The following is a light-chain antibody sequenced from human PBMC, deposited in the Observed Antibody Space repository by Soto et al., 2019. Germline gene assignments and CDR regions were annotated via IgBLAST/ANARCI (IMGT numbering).Light chain of an antibody. V-gene: IGLV1-40*01. CDR1: RSNIGAGYD. CDR3: QSYDSSLSGAYVV. CDR2: GNS. J-gene: IGLJ2*01. Sequence: QSVLTQPPSVSGAPGQRVTISCTGRRSNIGAGYDVPWYQQLPGTAPKLLIYGNSNRPSGVPDRFSGSKSGTSASLAITGLQAEDEADYYCQSYDSSLSGAYVVFGGGTKVTVL.